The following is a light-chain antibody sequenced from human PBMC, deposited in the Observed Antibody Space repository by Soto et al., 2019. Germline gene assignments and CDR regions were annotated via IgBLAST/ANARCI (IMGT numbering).Light chain of an antibody. V-gene: IGKV3-20*01. CDR3: QQYGSSPLSS. J-gene: IGKJ2*03. Sequence: EIVLTQSPGTLSLAPGDRATLSCRASQSVDSIYLAWYQQKPGQAPRLLIFGASRRATGIPDRFSGSGSGTDFTLTISRLEPEDFAVYYCQQYGSSPLSSFGQGTKVEIK. CDR1: QSVDSIY. CDR2: GAS.